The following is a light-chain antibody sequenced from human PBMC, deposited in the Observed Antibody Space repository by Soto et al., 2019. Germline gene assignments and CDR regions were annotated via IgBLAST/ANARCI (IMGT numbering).Light chain of an antibody. Sequence: DIQMTQSPSILSAALGDRVTISCRASQNVNIFLAWYQQKPGKAPKLLISDASTLESGVPSRFRGSGSGTEFTLTITGLQPDDSATYYCQQYSSYYRPFGQGTKVDIK. J-gene: IGKJ1*01. CDR1: QNVNIF. V-gene: IGKV1-5*01. CDR3: QQYSSYYRP. CDR2: DAS.